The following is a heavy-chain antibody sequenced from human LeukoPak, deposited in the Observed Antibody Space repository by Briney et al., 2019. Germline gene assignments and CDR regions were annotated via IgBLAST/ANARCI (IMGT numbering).Heavy chain of an antibody. V-gene: IGHV4-38-2*02. J-gene: IGHJ5*02. CDR2: IYHSGST. CDR3: ARGGGSYWFDP. D-gene: IGHD5-12*01. CDR1: GYSISSGYY. Sequence: SETLSLTCTVSGYSISSGYYWGWIRQPPGKGLEWIGSIYHSGSTYYNPSLKSRVTISVDTSKNQFSLKLSSVTAADTAVYCCARGGGSYWFDPWGQGTLVTVSS.